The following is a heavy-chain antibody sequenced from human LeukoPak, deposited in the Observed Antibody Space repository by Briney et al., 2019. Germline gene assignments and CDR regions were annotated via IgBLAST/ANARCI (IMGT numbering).Heavy chain of an antibody. CDR3: ARDGVIDGDSYYYGMDV. V-gene: IGHV3-11*01. J-gene: IGHJ6*02. CDR1: GFTFSDYY. D-gene: IGHD3-16*02. CDR2: ISSSGSTI. Sequence: GGSLRLSCAASGFTFSDYYMSWLRQAPGKGLEWVSYISSSGSTIYYADSVKGRFTISRDNAKNSLYLQMNSLRAEDTAVYYCARDGVIDGDSYYYGMDVWGQGTTVTVSS.